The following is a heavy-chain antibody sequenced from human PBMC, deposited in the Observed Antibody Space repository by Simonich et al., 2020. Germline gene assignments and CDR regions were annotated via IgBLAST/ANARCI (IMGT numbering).Heavy chain of an antibody. CDR2: IISSSSYI. J-gene: IGHJ4*02. V-gene: IGHV3-21*01. CDR1: GFTFSSYS. CDR3: ARDVDTAMVFDY. D-gene: IGHD5-18*01. Sequence: EVQLVESGGGLGKPGGSLRLSCAASGFTFSSYSLNGGRQAPGKGLEEVLTIISSSSYIYYADSLKGRFTISRDNAKNSLYLQMNSLRAEDTAVYYCARDVDTAMVFDYWGQGTLVTVSS.